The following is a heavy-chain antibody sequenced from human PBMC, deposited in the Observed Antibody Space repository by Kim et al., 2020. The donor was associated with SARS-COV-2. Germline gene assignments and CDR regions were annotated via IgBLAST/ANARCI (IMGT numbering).Heavy chain of an antibody. D-gene: IGHD1-1*01. CDR2: IDSDGGGRGI. CDR1: GFTFNKYW. J-gene: IGHJ4*02. CDR3: AMDTTTMADDFDY. V-gene: IGHV3-74*01. Sequence: GGSLRLSCAASGFTFNKYWMNWVRQAPGKGLAWVSRIDSDGGGRGITYADSAKGRFTISSDNDKNTLYLQMNRLTAEDTAVYYCAMDTTTMADDFDYWGQGTLVTVSS.